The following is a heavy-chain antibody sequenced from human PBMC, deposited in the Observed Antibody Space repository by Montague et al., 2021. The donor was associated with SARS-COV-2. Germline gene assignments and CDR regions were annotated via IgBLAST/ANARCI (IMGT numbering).Heavy chain of an antibody. D-gene: IGHD5-12*01. Sequence: SETLSLTCTVSGASTSSPSYYWDWIRQPPGNGLEWIGSIDYSGSINYKPYVKSRLTISVDTSKNQFSLKLSSVTAADTAVYYCAGRYRGAMEVWGQGTTVTVSS. V-gene: IGHV4-39*07. CDR1: GASTSSPSYY. CDR3: AGRYRGAMEV. CDR2: IDYSGSI. J-gene: IGHJ6*02.